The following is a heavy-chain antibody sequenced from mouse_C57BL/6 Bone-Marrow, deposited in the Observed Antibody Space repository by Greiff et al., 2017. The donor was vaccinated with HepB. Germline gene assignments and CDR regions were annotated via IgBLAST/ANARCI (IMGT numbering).Heavy chain of an antibody. D-gene: IGHD2-3*01. J-gene: IGHJ3*01. CDR1: GYSFTDYN. CDR2: INPNYGTT. Sequence: VQLQQSGPELVKPGASVKISCKASGYSFTDYNMNWVKQSNGKSLEWIGVINPNYGTTSYNQKFKGKATLTVDQSSSTAYMQLNSLTSEDSAVYYCAREGVYDGYYVLFAYWGQGTLVTVSA. CDR3: AREGVYDGYYVLFAY. V-gene: IGHV1-39*01.